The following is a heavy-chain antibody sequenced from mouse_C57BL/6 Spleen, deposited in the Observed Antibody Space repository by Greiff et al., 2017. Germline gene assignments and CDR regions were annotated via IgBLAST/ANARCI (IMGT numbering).Heavy chain of an antibody. CDR2: IDPNSGGT. J-gene: IGHJ2*01. CDR3: ARENDGNFDY. V-gene: IGHV1-72*01. Sequence: QVQLQQSGAELVKPGASVKLSCKASGYTFTSYWMHWVKQRPGRGLEWIGRIDPNSGGTKYTEKVKGKATMTVDKPSSTAYMQLISLTSEDSAVFYCARENDGNFDYWGQGTTLTVSS. CDR1: GYTFTSYW.